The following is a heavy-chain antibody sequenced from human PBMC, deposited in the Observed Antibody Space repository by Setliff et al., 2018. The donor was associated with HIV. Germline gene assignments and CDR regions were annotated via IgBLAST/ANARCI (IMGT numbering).Heavy chain of an antibody. V-gene: IGHV4-39*07. CDR3: ARDPHYFDTSGHYSWFYFDY. J-gene: IGHJ4*02. D-gene: IGHD3-22*01. CDR2: ISSSGST. CDR1: GGSMTSSNYY. Sequence: KPSETLSLTCTVSGGSMTSSNYYWGWIRQSPGRGLEWIGSISSSGSTTYHPSLRRRVTVSAATSKIHFSLKLTSVTAADTAVYFCARDPHYFDTSGHYSWFYFDYWGQGTLVTVSS.